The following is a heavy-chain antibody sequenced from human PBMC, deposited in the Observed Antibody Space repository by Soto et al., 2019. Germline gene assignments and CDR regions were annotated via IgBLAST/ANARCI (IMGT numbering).Heavy chain of an antibody. Sequence: ASVKVSCKVSGYTLTELSMHWVRQAPGKGLEWMGSFIPEDGETNYAQKFQGRVTITADKSTSTAYMELSSLRSEDTAVYYCAHDISSSQHWGQGTLVTVSS. CDR1: GYTLTELS. V-gene: IGHV1-24*01. D-gene: IGHD6-13*01. CDR3: AHDISSSQH. J-gene: IGHJ1*01. CDR2: FIPEDGET.